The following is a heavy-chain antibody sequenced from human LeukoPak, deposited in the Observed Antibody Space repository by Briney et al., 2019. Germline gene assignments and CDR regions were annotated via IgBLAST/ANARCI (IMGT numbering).Heavy chain of an antibody. D-gene: IGHD6-13*01. CDR2: IVGSSST. CDR1: GFPFSNFA. V-gene: IGHV3-21*01. J-gene: IGHJ4*02. Sequence: PGGSLRLSCAPSGFPFSNFAMPWVRHAPGKGLEGVSSIVGSSSTYYADSLKGRFTISRDNAKNSLYLQMNSLRAEDTAVYYCARIGAGSSRDYWGQGTLVTVSS. CDR3: ARIGAGSSRDY.